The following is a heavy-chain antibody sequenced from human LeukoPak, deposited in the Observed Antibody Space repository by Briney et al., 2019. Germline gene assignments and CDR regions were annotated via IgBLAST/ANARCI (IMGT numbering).Heavy chain of an antibody. Sequence: SETLSLTCSVSGGSISSSSSYWGWIRQPPGKGLEWIGSIYYSGSSFDNPALKSRVTISVDTSKNQFSLKLSSVTAADTAVYYCAREDVETTVTIFDYWGQGTLVTVSS. CDR1: GGSISSSSSY. J-gene: IGHJ4*02. V-gene: IGHV4-39*02. D-gene: IGHD4-17*01. CDR3: AREDVETTVTIFDY. CDR2: IYYSGSS.